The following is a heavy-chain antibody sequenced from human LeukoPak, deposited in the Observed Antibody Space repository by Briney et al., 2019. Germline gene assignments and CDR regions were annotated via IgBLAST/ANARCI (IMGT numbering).Heavy chain of an antibody. CDR2: ISGSGATT. D-gene: IGHD1-26*01. CDR3: AKDQSRVGASDPFDY. J-gene: IGHJ4*02. CDR1: GFTFSSCA. V-gene: IGHV3-23*01. Sequence: PGGSLRLSCAASGFTFSSCAMTWVRQAPGKGLEWVSSISGSGATTYYADSVKGRFTISRDNSNNTVYLKMNSLRAEDTAVYYCAKDQSRVGASDPFDYWGQGMQVGVSS.